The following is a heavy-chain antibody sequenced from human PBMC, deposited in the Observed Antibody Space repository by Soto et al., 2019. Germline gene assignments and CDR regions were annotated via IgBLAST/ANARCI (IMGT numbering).Heavy chain of an antibody. CDR3: ARGGSYYVGDY. D-gene: IGHD1-26*01. CDR2: IYYRGST. Sequence: QLQLQESGPGLVKPSETLSLTCTVSGGSISSSSYYWGWIRQPPGKGPEWIGSIYYRGSTYYNPSLKSRVPISVDTSKNQFSLKLSSVTAADTAVFYCARGGSYYVGDYWGQGTLVTVSS. CDR1: GGSISSSSYY. J-gene: IGHJ4*02. V-gene: IGHV4-39*01.